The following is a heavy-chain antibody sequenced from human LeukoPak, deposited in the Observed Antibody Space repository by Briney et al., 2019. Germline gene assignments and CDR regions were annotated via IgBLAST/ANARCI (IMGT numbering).Heavy chain of an antibody. D-gene: IGHD5-24*01. J-gene: IGHJ3*02. CDR1: GYSFTSYW. CDR3: ARHDGYNEVDI. CDR2: IDPSDSCT. V-gene: IGHV5-10-1*01. Sequence: GESLKISCKGSGYSFTSYWISWVRQMPGKGLEWMGRIDPSDSCTNYSPSFQGHVTISADKSISTAYLQWSSLKASVTAMYYCARHDGYNEVDIWGQGTMVTVSS.